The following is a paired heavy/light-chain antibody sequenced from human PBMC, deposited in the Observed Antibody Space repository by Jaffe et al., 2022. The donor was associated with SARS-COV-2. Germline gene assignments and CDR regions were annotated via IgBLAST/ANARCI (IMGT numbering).Light chain of an antibody. CDR3: QQRSNWPRFT. CDR1: QSVSSY. Sequence: EIVLTQSPATLSLSPGERATLSCRASQSVSSYLAWYQQKPGQAPRLLIYDASNRATGIPARFSGSGSGTDFTLTISSLEPEDFAVYYCQQRSNWPRFTFGPGTKVDIK. V-gene: IGKV3-11*01. J-gene: IGKJ3*01. CDR2: DAS.
Heavy chain of an antibody. V-gene: IGHV3-49*05. CDR3: TRDPGIDIVVVPAAPYYYYGMDV. J-gene: IGHJ6*02. D-gene: IGHD2-2*01. CDR1: GFTFGDYA. CDR2: IRSKAYGGTT. Sequence: EVQLVESGGGLVKPGRSLRLSCTASGFTFGDYAMSWFRQAPGKGLEWVGFIRSKAYGGTTEYAASVKGRFTISRDDSKSIAYLQMNSLKTEDTAVYYCTRDPGIDIVVVPAAPYYYYGMDVWGQGTTVTVSS.